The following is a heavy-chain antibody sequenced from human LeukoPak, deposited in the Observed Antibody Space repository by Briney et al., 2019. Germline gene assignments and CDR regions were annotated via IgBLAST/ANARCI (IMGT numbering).Heavy chain of an antibody. CDR2: IYYSGST. Sequence: PSETLSLTCTVSGGSISSRTYYWGWIRQPPGKGLEWIGNIYYSGSTYYNPSLKSRVTISVDTSKNQFSLKLSSVTAADTAVYHCARVGYYSWFDPWGQGTLVTVSS. V-gene: IGHV4-39*07. CDR1: GGSISSRTYY. J-gene: IGHJ5*02. CDR3: ARVGYYSWFDP. D-gene: IGHD3-22*01.